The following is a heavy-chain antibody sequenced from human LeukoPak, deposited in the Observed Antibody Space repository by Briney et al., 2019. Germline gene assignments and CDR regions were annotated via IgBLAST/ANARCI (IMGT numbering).Heavy chain of an antibody. Sequence: GGSLRLSCAASGFTFSTYAMHWVRQAPGKGLEYVSAISSNGDTTNYANSVKGRFTISRDNSKNTLYLQMGSLRAEDMAVYYCARVRYGDYSVDYWGQGTLVTVSS. D-gene: IGHD4-17*01. V-gene: IGHV3-64*01. CDR3: ARVRYGDYSVDY. J-gene: IGHJ4*02. CDR2: ISSNGDTT. CDR1: GFTFSTYA.